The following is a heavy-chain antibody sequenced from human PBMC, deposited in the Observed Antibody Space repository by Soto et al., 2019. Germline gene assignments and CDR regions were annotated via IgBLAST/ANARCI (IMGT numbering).Heavy chain of an antibody. CDR1: GFTFSNAW. J-gene: IGHJ4*02. D-gene: IGHD3-16*01. CDR2: IKSKTDSGTT. V-gene: IGHV3-15*01. Sequence: GGSLRLSCAASGFTFSNAWMSWVRQAPGKGLEWVGRIKSKTDSGTTDYAAPVKGRFTISRDDSKNTLYLQMNSLKTEDTAVYYCTTRAVITFGGVIFYWGQGTLVTVSS. CDR3: TTRAVITFGGVIFY.